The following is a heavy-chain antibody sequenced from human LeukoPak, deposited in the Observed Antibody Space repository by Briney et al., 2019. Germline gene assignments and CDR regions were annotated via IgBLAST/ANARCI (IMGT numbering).Heavy chain of an antibody. CDR1: GFTVSSNY. Sequence: GGSLRLSCAASGFTVSSNYMSWVRQAPGKGLEWVSVIYSGGSTYYAGSVKGRFTISRDNSKNTLYLQMNSLRAEDTAVYYCARVDPNSSSWYFDYWGQGTLVTVSS. CDR2: IYSGGST. CDR3: ARVDPNSSSWYFDY. D-gene: IGHD6-13*01. V-gene: IGHV3-66*01. J-gene: IGHJ4*02.